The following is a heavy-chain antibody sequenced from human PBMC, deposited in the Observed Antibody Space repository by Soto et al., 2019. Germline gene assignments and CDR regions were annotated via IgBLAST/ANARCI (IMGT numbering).Heavy chain of an antibody. CDR2: ISDSGTSV. J-gene: IGHJ5*02. CDR3: ARVGGWGTQFGP. CDR1: GVTFSSYS. V-gene: IGHV3-23*01. D-gene: IGHD3-16*01. Sequence: GGSLRLSCADSGVTFSSYSMSWVRQAPGKGTEWVSTISDSGTSVSYADSVKGRFTISRDNSKNTLYLEMNSLRAEDTAIYYCARVGGWGTQFGPWGQGTLVTVSS.